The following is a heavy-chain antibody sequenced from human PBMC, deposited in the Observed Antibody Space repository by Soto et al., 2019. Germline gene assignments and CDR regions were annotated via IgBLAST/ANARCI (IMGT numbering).Heavy chain of an antibody. D-gene: IGHD5-12*01. CDR3: ARESGGATATLDYYYFYMDV. J-gene: IGHJ6*03. Sequence: QVQLVQSGAEVKRPGASVTVSCRSSGDTFNDYYIHWVRQAPGQGLEWMGWINPNGGVTKYAQKFQGWVSMTRDTSIRPVYMPLSRLRSDDTAVYYCARESGGATATLDYYYFYMDVWGTGTTVTVSS. V-gene: IGHV1-2*04. CDR1: GDTFNDYY. CDR2: INPNGGVT.